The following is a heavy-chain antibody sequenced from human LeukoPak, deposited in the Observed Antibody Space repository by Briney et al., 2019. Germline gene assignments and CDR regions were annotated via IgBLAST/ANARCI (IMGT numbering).Heavy chain of an antibody. Sequence: GGSLRLSCAASGFTFSSYGMHWVRQAPGKGLEWVAVISYDGSNKYYADSVKGRFTISRDNSKNTLYLQMNSLRTEDTAVYYCAKDSRAGRYFDWQPCDYRGQGTLVTVSS. CDR3: AKDSRAGRYFDWQPCDY. V-gene: IGHV3-30*18. J-gene: IGHJ4*02. D-gene: IGHD3-9*01. CDR2: ISYDGSNK. CDR1: GFTFSSYG.